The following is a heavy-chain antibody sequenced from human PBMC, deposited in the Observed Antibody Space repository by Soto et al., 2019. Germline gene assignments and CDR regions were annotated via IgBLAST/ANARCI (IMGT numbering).Heavy chain of an antibody. D-gene: IGHD4-17*01. CDR1: GFTFSSYG. V-gene: IGHV3-33*01. CDR2: IWYDGSNK. J-gene: IGHJ6*02. CDR3: AGGRLLPPPAKYGMDV. Sequence: GGSLRLSCAASGFTFSSYGMHWVRQAPGKGLEWVAVIWYDGSNKYYADSVKGRFTISRDNSKNTLYLQMNSLRAEDTAVYYCAGGRLLPPPAKYGMDVWGQGTTVTVS.